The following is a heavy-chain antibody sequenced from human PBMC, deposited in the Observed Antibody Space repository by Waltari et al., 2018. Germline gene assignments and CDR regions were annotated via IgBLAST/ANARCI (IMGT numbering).Heavy chain of an antibody. J-gene: IGHJ6*02. CDR1: GYSISSGYY. Sequence: QVQLQESGPGLVKPSETLSLTCAVSGYSISSGYYWGWIRQPPGKGVEWIGSIYHSGSTYYTPSLKSRVTISVDTSKNQFSLKLSSVTAADTAVYYCARRGHDQYSSGGYPPYYYYYGMDVWGQGTTVTISS. D-gene: IGHD6-19*01. V-gene: IGHV4-38-2*01. CDR2: IYHSGST. CDR3: ARRGHDQYSSGGYPPYYYYYGMDV.